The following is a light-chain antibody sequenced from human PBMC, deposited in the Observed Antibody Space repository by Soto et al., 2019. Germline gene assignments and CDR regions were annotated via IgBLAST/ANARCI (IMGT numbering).Light chain of an antibody. Sequence: AIRMTQSPSSLSASTGDRVTITCRASQGISTYLAWYQQKPGKAPKLLMYAASTLQSGVPSRFSGSGSGTDFSITINCLQSEDFATYYCQQYYNYPPFTFGPGTKVDIK. CDR3: QQYYNYPPFT. CDR1: QGISTY. CDR2: AAS. V-gene: IGKV1-8*01. J-gene: IGKJ3*01.